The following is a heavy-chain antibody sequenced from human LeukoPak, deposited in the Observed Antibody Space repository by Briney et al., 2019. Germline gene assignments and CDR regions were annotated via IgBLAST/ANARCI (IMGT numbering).Heavy chain of an antibody. V-gene: IGHV3-30*02. Sequence: PGGSPRISCAASGFTFSSYGMQWGRPAPGKGLGGGAFIRYDGSNKYYADSVKGRFTISRDNSKNTLYLQMNSLRAEDTAVYYCAKDPTRVPGAFDIWGQGTMVTVSS. CDR1: GFTFSSYG. CDR3: AKDPTRVPGAFDI. J-gene: IGHJ3*02. D-gene: IGHD3-10*01. CDR2: IRYDGSNK.